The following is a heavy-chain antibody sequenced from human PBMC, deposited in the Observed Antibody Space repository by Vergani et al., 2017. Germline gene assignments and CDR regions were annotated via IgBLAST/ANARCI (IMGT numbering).Heavy chain of an antibody. V-gene: IGHV4-61*02. CDR2: IHTSGST. CDR3: ARGSCLGCSCYKPLFDY. CDR1: GGSINSPNYY. Sequence: QVQLKESGPGLVKPSQTLSLTCTVSGGSINSPNYYWSWIRQPAGKGLEWIGRIHTSGSTNYNLSLKSRVTMSEDKSKNQFSLNLTSVTAADTAVYFCARGSCLGCSCYKPLFDYWVQGILVTVSS. J-gene: IGHJ4*02. D-gene: IGHD3-22*01.